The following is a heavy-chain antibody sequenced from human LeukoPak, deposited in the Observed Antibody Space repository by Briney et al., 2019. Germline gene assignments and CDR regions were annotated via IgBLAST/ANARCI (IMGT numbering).Heavy chain of an antibody. CDR2: ISSSSSYI. Sequence: GGSLRLSCAASGFTFSSYEMNWVRQAPGKGLEWVSSISSSSSYIYYADSVKGRFTISRDNAKNSLYLQMNSLRAEDTAVYYCARAARGGSSIDYWGQGTLVTVSS. D-gene: IGHD6-6*01. V-gene: IGHV3-21*01. CDR3: ARAARGGSSIDY. J-gene: IGHJ4*02. CDR1: GFTFSSYE.